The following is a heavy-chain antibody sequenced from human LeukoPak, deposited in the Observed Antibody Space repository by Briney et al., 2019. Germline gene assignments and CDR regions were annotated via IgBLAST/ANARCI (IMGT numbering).Heavy chain of an antibody. V-gene: IGHV4-39*07. CDR3: ARERDLLYYYYMDV. CDR2: IYHSGSA. J-gene: IGHJ6*03. D-gene: IGHD1-26*01. CDR1: GGSISSSSYY. Sequence: SETLSLTCTVSGGSISSSSYYWGWIRQPPGKGLEWIGSIYHSGSAYYNPSLKSRVTISVDMSKNQFSLKLSSVTAADTAVYYCARERDLLYYYYMDVWGKGTTVTVSS.